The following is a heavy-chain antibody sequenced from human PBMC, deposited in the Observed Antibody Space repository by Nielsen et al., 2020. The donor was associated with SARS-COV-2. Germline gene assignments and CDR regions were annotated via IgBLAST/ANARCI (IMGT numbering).Heavy chain of an antibody. V-gene: IGHV3-23*01. CDR3: AKGTEWLISYYFDY. CDR1: GFTFGSYA. D-gene: IGHD3-3*01. CDR2: ISGSGGST. J-gene: IGHJ4*02. Sequence: GGSLRLSCAASGFTFGSYAMSWVRQAPGKGLEWVSAISGSGGSTYYADSVKGRFTISRDNSKNTLYLQMNSLRAEDTAVYYCAKGTEWLISYYFDYWGQGTLVTVSS.